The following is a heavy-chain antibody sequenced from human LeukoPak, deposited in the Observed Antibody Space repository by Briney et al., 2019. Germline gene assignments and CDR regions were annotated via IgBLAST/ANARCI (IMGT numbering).Heavy chain of an antibody. Sequence: GGSLRLSCAASGFTFSNYAMNWVRQAPGKGLEWVSTISGSGDSTYYADSVKGRFTISRDNSKNTVYLQLNSLRGEDTAVYYCAKDLVSGDWYWRGFDSWGQGTLVTVSS. CDR3: AKDLVSGDWYWRGFDS. V-gene: IGHV3-23*01. CDR1: GFTFSNYA. CDR2: ISGSGDST. D-gene: IGHD6-19*01. J-gene: IGHJ4*02.